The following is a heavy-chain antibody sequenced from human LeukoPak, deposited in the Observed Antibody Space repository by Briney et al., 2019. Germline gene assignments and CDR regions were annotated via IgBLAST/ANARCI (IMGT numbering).Heavy chain of an antibody. Sequence: NPSETLSLTCTVSGGSISSSSYYWGWIRQPPGKGLEWIGSIFYSGSTYYNPSLKSRVTISEDTSKNQFSLKLSSVTAADTAVYYCARKTAQYYYDSSGYYGDFYYYMDGWGKGTTVTISS. CDR2: IFYSGST. CDR3: ARKTAQYYYDSSGYYGDFYYYMDG. D-gene: IGHD3-22*01. CDR1: GGSISSSSYY. J-gene: IGHJ6*03. V-gene: IGHV4-39*07.